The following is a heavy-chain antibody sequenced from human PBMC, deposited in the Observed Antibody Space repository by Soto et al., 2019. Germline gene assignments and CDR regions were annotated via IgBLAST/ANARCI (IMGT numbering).Heavy chain of an antibody. Sequence: ASVKVSCKASGYTFTSYGISWVRQAPGQGLEWMGWISAYNGNTNYAQKLQGRVTMTTDTSTSTAYMELRSLRSDDTAVYYCARARAHIVVVTAKGDAFDIWGQGTMVTV. CDR3: ARARAHIVVVTAKGDAFDI. D-gene: IGHD2-21*02. V-gene: IGHV1-18*01. CDR2: ISAYNGNT. CDR1: GYTFTSYG. J-gene: IGHJ3*02.